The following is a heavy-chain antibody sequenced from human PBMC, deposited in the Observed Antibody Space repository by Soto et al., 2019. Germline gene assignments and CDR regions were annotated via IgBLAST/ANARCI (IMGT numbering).Heavy chain of an antibody. J-gene: IGHJ6*01. V-gene: IGHV3-30*18. CDR2: ISYDGSNK. CDR1: GFTFSSYG. D-gene: IGHD6-19*01. CDR3: AKDWASDSSGWYRYYYYYGMDV. Sequence: QVQLVESGGGVVQPGRSLRLSCAASGFTFSSYGMHWVRQAPGKGLEWVAVISYDGSNKYYADSVKGRFTISRDNSKNTLYLQMNSLRAEDTAVYYCAKDWASDSSGWYRYYYYYGMDVW.